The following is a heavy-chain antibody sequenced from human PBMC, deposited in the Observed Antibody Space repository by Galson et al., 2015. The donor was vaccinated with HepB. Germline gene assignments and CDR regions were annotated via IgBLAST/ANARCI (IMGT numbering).Heavy chain of an antibody. D-gene: IGHD4/OR15-4a*01. Sequence: CLRLSCAGSGFTFRNYAMHWVRQAPGKGLEWVSYVSSLGSYTYYADSVKGRFTLYRDNAKNSLYLQMDTLTAEDTAVYYCARAWDYQGLDWFDPWGKGTLVSVSS. J-gene: IGHJ5*02. CDR2: VSSLGSYT. CDR1: GFTFRNYA. CDR3: ARAWDYQGLDWFDP. V-gene: IGHV3-21*01.